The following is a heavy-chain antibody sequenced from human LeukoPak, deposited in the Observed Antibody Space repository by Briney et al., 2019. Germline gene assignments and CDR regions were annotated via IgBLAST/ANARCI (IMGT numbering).Heavy chain of an antibody. J-gene: IGHJ3*02. V-gene: IGHV3-53*01. Sequence: PGGSLRLSCAASGFTFSDYYMSWVRQAPGKGLEWVPVIYSGGTTYYADSVKGRYTISRDNSKNTLYLQMNSLRAEDTAVYYCARRLYIVRGAYDIWGQGTMVTVSS. CDR2: IYSGGTT. D-gene: IGHD2/OR15-2a*01. CDR3: ARRLYIVRGAYDI. CDR1: GFTFSDYY.